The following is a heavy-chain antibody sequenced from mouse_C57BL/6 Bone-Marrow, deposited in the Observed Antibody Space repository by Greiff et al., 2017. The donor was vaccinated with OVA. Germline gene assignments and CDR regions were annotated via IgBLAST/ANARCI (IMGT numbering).Heavy chain of an antibody. J-gene: IGHJ2*01. D-gene: IGHD1-1*01. CDR1: GFTFSDYY. V-gene: IGHV5-16*01. Sequence: EVQVVESEGGLVQPGSSMKLSCTASGFTFSDYYMAWVRQVPEKGLEWVANINYDGSSTYYLDSLKSRFIISRDNAKNILYLQMSSLKSEDTATYYCARETTTVVSHYFDYLGQGTTLTVSS. CDR2: INYDGSST. CDR3: ARETTTVVSHYFDY.